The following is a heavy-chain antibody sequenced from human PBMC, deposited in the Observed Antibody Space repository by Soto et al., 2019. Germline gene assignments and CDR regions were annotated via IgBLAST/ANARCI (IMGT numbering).Heavy chain of an antibody. D-gene: IGHD6-13*01. V-gene: IGHV3-30-3*01. CDR3: ARDTGSSWYYYGMDV. Sequence: GGSLRLSCAASGFTFSSYAMHWVRQAPGKGLEWVAVISYDGSNKYYADSVKGRFTTSRDNSKNTLYLQMNSLRAEDTAVYYCARDTGSSWYYYGMDVWGQGTTVTVSS. CDR2: ISYDGSNK. J-gene: IGHJ6*02. CDR1: GFTFSSYA.